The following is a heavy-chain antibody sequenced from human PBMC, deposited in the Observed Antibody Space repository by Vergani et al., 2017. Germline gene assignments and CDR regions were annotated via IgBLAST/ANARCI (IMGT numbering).Heavy chain of an antibody. CDR3: AGHVTQGYYNDSDYFDY. J-gene: IGHJ4*02. V-gene: IGHV4-39*01. D-gene: IGHD3-22*01. CDR1: GGSSFNSRYY. Sequence: QLQLQESGPGLVKPSGTLSLTCSVTGGSSFNSRYYWGWIRQPPGKGLEWIGSMDYNGRAYYTPSLMRRVAISIDTSKMQFSLKLYSLTAADTAIYYCAGHVTQGYYNDSDYFDYWGLGTLVAVSS. CDR2: MDYNGRA.